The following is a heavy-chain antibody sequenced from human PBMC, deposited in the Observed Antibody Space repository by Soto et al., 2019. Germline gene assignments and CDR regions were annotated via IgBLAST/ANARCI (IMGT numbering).Heavy chain of an antibody. D-gene: IGHD4-17*01. CDR1: GGSFSGYY. Sequence: QVQLQQWGAGLLKPSETLSLTCAVYGGSFSGYYWSWIRQPPGKGLEWIGEINHSGSTNYNPSLKSRVTISVDTSKNQFSLKLSSVTAADTAVYYCARGRREYGDYAYYYYYMDVCGKGTTVTVSS. CDR3: ARGRREYGDYAYYYYYMDV. V-gene: IGHV4-34*01. CDR2: INHSGST. J-gene: IGHJ6*03.